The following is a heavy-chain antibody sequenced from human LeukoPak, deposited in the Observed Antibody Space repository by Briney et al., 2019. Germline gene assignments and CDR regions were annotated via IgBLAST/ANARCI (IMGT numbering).Heavy chain of an antibody. CDR2: IGSVGHST. Sequence: PGGSLRLSCAASGFRFSDAAMTWARQAPGKGLEWVSLIGSVGHSTYYGDSVKGRFTISRDNAKNTLYLQMNSLRAEDTAVYYCARDWGLRQDYWGQGTLVTVSS. V-gene: IGHV3-23*01. D-gene: IGHD1-26*01. CDR1: GFRFSDAA. J-gene: IGHJ4*02. CDR3: ARDWGLRQDY.